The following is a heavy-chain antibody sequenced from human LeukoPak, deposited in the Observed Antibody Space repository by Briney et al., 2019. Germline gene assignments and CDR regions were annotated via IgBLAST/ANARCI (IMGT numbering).Heavy chain of an antibody. J-gene: IGHJ4*02. D-gene: IGHD1-1*01. CDR3: AKLVGTGPTPTDY. Sequence: PWGSLTLSCAASGFTFSSCAMSWVRQAPGKGLELVSAVSVSCGSTYYADPVKGRFTIYRANSKNTLYLQMNSVRDEATAVYSCAKLVGTGPTPTDYWGQGTLVTVSS. CDR1: GFTFSSCA. V-gene: IGHV3-23*01. CDR2: VSVSCGST.